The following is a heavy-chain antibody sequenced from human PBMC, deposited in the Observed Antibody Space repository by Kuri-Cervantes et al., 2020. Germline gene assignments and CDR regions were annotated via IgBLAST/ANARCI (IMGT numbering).Heavy chain of an antibody. J-gene: IGHJ4*02. CDR2: ISGSGGST. D-gene: IGHD3-10*01. V-gene: IGHV3-23*01. Sequence: GEFLKISCAASGFTFSSYAMSWVRQAPGKGLEWVSAISGSGGSTYYADSVKGRFTISRDNSKNTLYLQMNSLRAEDTAVYYCAKEVQYYYGSGSYCDYWGQGTLVTVSS. CDR3: AKEVQYYYGSGSYCDY. CDR1: GFTFSSYA.